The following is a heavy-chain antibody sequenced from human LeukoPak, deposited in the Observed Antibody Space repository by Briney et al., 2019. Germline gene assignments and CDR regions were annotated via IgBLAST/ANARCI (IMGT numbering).Heavy chain of an antibody. CDR2: ISPSGGST. Sequence: ASVKVSCKAFGYTFTSNYMHWVRQAPGQGPEWMGVISPSGGSTTYAQKFQGRVTLTRDTSISTAYMELSRLRSDDTAVYYCVVSWYNFFDYWGQGTLVTVSS. D-gene: IGHD6-13*01. CDR1: GYTFTSNY. CDR3: VVSWYNFFDY. J-gene: IGHJ4*02. V-gene: IGHV1-46*01.